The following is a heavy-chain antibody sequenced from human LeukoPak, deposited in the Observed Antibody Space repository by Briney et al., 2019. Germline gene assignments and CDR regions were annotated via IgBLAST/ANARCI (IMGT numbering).Heavy chain of an antibody. CDR3: ARQPHDAFDI. CDR1: GGSISSSSYY. CDR2: FYSSGST. V-gene: IGHV4-39*01. J-gene: IGHJ3*02. Sequence: SETLSLTCTVSGGSISSSSYYWGWIRQPPGKGLEWIGNFYSSGSTYYSPSLKSRVTISVDTSKNQFSLKLSSVTAADTAVYYCARQPHDAFDIWGQGTMVTVSS.